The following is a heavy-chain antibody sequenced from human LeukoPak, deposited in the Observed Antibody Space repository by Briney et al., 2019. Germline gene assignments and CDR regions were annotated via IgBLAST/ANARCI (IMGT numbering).Heavy chain of an antibody. J-gene: IGHJ4*02. Sequence: GASVKVSCKASGYTFTDYYMHWVRQAPGQGLEWMGWINPNSGGTNYAQKFQGRVTMTRDTSISTAYMELSRLRSDDTAVYYCARYTTGTTALDYWGQGTLVTVSS. V-gene: IGHV1-2*02. CDR1: GYTFTDYY. D-gene: IGHD1-1*01. CDR2: INPNSGGT. CDR3: ARYTTGTTALDY.